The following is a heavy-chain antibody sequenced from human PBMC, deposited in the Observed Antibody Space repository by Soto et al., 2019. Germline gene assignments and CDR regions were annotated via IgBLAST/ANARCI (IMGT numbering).Heavy chain of an antibody. CDR3: AREGSPAAIFCGMDV. CDR2: ISYDGSNK. D-gene: IGHD2-2*01. J-gene: IGHJ6*02. V-gene: IGHV3-30-3*01. CDR1: GFTFSSYA. Sequence: QVQLVESGGGVVQPGRSLRLSCAASGFTFSSYAMHWVRQAPGKGLEWVAVISYDGSNKYYADSVKGRFTISRDNSKKKLYLQMNSLRDEDTAVYYCAREGSPAAIFCGMDVWGQGTTFTVSS.